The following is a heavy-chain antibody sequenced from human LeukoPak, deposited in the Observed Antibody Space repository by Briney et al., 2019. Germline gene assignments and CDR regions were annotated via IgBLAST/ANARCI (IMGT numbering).Heavy chain of an antibody. CDR3: AKDSKLGIDYSFDY. CDR2: ISYDGSNK. CDR1: GFTFSSYG. J-gene: IGHJ4*02. Sequence: GGSLRLSCAASGFTFSSYGMHWVRQAPGKGLEWVAVISYDGSNKYYADSVKGRFTISRDNSKNTLYLQMNSLRAEDTAVYYCAKDSKLGIDYSFDYRGQGTLVTVSS. D-gene: IGHD4-11*01. V-gene: IGHV3-30*18.